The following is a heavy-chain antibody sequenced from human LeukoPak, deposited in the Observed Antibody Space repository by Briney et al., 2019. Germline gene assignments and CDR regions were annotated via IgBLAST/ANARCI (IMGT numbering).Heavy chain of an antibody. V-gene: IGHV3-30*02. Sequence: PGGSLRLSCAASGFTFSSYGMHWVRQAPGKGLEWVAFIRYDGSNKYYADSVKGRFTISRDNSKNTLYLQMNSLRAEDTAVYYCAKGKGRGYSGGWLSYWGQGTLVTVSS. CDR2: IRYDGSNK. CDR1: GFTFSSYG. D-gene: IGHD6-19*01. J-gene: IGHJ4*02. CDR3: AKGKGRGYSGGWLSY.